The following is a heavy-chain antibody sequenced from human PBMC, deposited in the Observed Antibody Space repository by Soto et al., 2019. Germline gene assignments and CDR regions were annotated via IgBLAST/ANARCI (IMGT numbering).Heavy chain of an antibody. CDR1: GGSISSGDYY. J-gene: IGHJ4*02. D-gene: IGHD3-3*01. V-gene: IGHV4-30-4*01. Sequence: SETLSLTCTVSGGSISSGDYYFICIRQPPGKGLEWIGYIYYSGSTYYNPSLKSRVTISVDTSKNQFSLKLSSVTAADTAVYYCARVKGEWLSAYYFDYWGQGTLVTVSS. CDR2: IYYSGST. CDR3: ARVKGEWLSAYYFDY.